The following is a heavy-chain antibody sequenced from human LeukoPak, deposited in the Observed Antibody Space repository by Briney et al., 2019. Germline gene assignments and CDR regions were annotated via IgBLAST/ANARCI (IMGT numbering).Heavy chain of an antibody. CDR3: ARAPRAAAAALIYWYFDL. CDR2: ISYEGSNK. CDR1: GFTFSTYA. D-gene: IGHD6-13*01. Sequence: GGSLRLSCAASGFTFSTYAIHWVRQAPGKGLEWVAVISYEGSNKYYADSMKGRLTISRDNSKNTLYLQMNSLRAEDTAAYFCARAPRAAAAALIYWYFDLWGRGTLVTVSS. V-gene: IGHV3-30*04. J-gene: IGHJ2*01.